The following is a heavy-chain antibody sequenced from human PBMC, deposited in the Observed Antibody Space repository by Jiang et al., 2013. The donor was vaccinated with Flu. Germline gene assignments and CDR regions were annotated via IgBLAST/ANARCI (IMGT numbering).Heavy chain of an antibody. CDR1: GGSVSSGSYY. Sequence: LLKPSETLSLTCTVSGGSVSSGSYYWSWIRQPPGKGLEWIGYIYYSGSTNYNPSLKSRVTISVDTSKNQFSLKLSSVTAADTAVYYCARADSSSSWPGYWGQGTLVTVSS. D-gene: IGHD6-13*01. V-gene: IGHV4-61*01. CDR3: ARADSSSSWPGY. CDR2: IYYSGST. J-gene: IGHJ4*02.